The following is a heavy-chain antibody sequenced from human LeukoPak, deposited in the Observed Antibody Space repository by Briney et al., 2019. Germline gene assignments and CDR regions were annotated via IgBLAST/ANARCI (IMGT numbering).Heavy chain of an antibody. D-gene: IGHD6-13*01. CDR1: GGSISSGSYY. CDR3: ARAVQQLANFDY. Sequence: SETLSLTCTVSGGSISSGSYYWSWIRQPAGKGLEWIGRIYTSGSTNYNPSLKSRVTISVDTSKNQFSLKLSSVTAADTAVYYCARAVQQLANFDYWGQGTLVTVSS. V-gene: IGHV4-61*02. CDR2: IYTSGST. J-gene: IGHJ4*02.